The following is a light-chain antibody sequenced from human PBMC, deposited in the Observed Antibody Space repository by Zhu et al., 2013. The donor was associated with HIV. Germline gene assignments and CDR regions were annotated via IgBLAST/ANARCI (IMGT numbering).Light chain of an antibody. V-gene: IGKV1-12*01. Sequence: DIQMTQSPSSVSASVGDRVTITCRASQGIGTWLAWYQQKPGKAPEFLIYAASSLQTGVPSRFSGSGSGTDFTLTISSLQPEDFATYYCQQANSFPFTFGPGTKVDIK. CDR2: AAS. CDR1: QGIGTW. J-gene: IGKJ3*01. CDR3: QQANSFPFT.